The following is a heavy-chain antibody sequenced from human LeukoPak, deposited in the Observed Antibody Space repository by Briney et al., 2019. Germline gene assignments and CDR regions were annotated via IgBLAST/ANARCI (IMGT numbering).Heavy chain of an antibody. D-gene: IGHD1-26*01. Sequence: GGSLRLSCTASGFTLSTYSMNWVRQAPGKGLEWVSYTSSSSSTIYYADSVKGRFTISRDNAKNSLYLQMNSLRAEDTAVYYCAREQEWELLDYWGQGTLVTVSS. CDR1: GFTLSTYS. J-gene: IGHJ4*02. CDR3: AREQEWELLDY. V-gene: IGHV3-48*01. CDR2: TSSSSSTI.